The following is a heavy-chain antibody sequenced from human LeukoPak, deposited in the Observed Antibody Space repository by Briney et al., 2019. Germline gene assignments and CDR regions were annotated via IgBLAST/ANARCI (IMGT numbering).Heavy chain of an antibody. CDR1: GFTFSSYG. V-gene: IGHV3-30*02. CDR3: ARDGDSWSTLYYFDY. Sequence: PGGSLRLSCAASGFTFSSYGMHWVRQAPGKGLEWVAFIRYDGSNKYYADSVKGRFTISRDNSKNTLYLQMNSLRAEDTAVYYCARDGDSWSTLYYFDYWGQGTLVTVSS. J-gene: IGHJ4*02. CDR2: IRYDGSNK. D-gene: IGHD2-21*02.